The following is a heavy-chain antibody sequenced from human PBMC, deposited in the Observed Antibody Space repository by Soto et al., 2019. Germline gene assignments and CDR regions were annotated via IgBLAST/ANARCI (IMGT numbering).Heavy chain of an antibody. D-gene: IGHD6-13*01. CDR3: ARGVSSSWNIWFDP. CDR1: GGTFSSYA. J-gene: IGHJ5*02. Sequence: QVQLVQSGAEVKKPGSSVKVSCKASGGTFSSYAISWVRQAPGQGLEWMGGIIPMFGTANYAQKFQGRVTITADESTSTAYMELSSLRSEDTAVYYCARGVSSSWNIWFDPWGQGTLVTVSS. V-gene: IGHV1-69*01. CDR2: IIPMFGTA.